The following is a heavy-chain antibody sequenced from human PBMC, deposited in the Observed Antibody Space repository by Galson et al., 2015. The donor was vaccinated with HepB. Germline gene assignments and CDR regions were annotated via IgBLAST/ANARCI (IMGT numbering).Heavy chain of an antibody. J-gene: IGHJ5*02. CDR3: ARDLGIAAAGPRTA. V-gene: IGHV1-18*01. CDR1: GYTFTSYG. D-gene: IGHD6-13*01. Sequence: SVKVSCKASGYTFTSYGISWVRQAPGQGLEWMGWISAYNGNTNYAQKLQGRVTMTTDTSTSAAYMELRSLRSDDTAVYYCARDLGIAAAGPRTAWGQGTLVTVSS. CDR2: ISAYNGNT.